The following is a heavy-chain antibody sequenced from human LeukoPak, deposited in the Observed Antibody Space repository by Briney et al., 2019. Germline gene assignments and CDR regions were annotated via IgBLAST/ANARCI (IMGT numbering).Heavy chain of an antibody. CDR2: ISYDGSNK. J-gene: IGHJ6*03. CDR3: ASVMTTVTTPLRYYYYMDV. CDR1: GFTFSSYG. V-gene: IGHV3-30*03. D-gene: IGHD4-17*01. Sequence: PGGSLRLSCAASGFTFSSYGMHWVRQAPGKGLEWVAVISYDGSNKYYADSVKGRFTISRDNSKNTLYLQMNSLRAEDTAVYYCASVMTTVTTPLRYYYYMDVWGKGTTVTVSS.